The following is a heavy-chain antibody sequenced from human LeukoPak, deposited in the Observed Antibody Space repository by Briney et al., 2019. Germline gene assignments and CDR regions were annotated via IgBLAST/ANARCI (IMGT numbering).Heavy chain of an antibody. CDR2: IIPIFGTA. Sequence: GASVKVSCKASGGTFSSYAISWVRQAPGQGLEWMGGIIPIFGTANYAQKFQGRVTITADESTSTAYMELSSLRSEDTAVYYCARSTPFLYSSSWYYFDYWGQGTLVTVSS. D-gene: IGHD6-13*01. CDR1: GGTFSSYA. V-gene: IGHV1-69*13. CDR3: ARSTPFLYSSSWYYFDY. J-gene: IGHJ4*02.